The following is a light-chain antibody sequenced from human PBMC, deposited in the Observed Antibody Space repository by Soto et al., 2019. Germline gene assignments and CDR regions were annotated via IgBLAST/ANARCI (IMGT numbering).Light chain of an antibody. V-gene: IGKV4-1*01. CDR3: QQYYSIPPT. CDR2: WAS. Sequence: DIVMTQSPDSLAVSLGERATINCESSQSVLYSSNNKNYLAWYQQKPGQPPKLLIYWASTRESGVPDRFSGSGSGTDFTLTISSLQAEDVAVYYCQQYYSIPPTFGQGTKVEIK. J-gene: IGKJ1*01. CDR1: QSVLYSSNNKNY.